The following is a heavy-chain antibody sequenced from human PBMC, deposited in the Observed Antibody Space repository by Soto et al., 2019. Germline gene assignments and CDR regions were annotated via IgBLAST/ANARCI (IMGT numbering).Heavy chain of an antibody. J-gene: IGHJ4*02. Sequence: GGSLRLSFAPSGFTFSSYWMHWVRQAPGKGLLWVSRLNSDGSDTSYADSVKGRFTISRDNAKNTLYLQMNSLRAEDTAVYYCARDGHDSVDLDYWGQGTLVTVSS. D-gene: IGHD3-3*01. V-gene: IGHV3-74*01. CDR2: LNSDGSDT. CDR3: ARDGHDSVDLDY. CDR1: GFTFSSYW.